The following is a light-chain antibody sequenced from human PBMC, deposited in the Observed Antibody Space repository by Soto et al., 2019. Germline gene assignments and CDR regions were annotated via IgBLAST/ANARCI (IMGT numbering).Light chain of an antibody. J-gene: IGLJ3*02. CDR3: QSYDSSLSVSTSWV. CDR2: GNS. Sequence: QSVLTQPPSVSGAPGQRVTISCTGSSSNIGAGYDVHWYQQLPGTAPKLLIYGNSNRPSGVPDRFSGSKSGTSASLAITGLQAEDEADYYCQSYDSSLSVSTSWVFGGGTKLTVL. CDR1: SSNIGAGYD. V-gene: IGLV1-40*01.